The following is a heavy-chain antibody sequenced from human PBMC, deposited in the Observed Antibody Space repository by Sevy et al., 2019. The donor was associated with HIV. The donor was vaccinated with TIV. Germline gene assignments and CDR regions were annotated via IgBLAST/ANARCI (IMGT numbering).Heavy chain of an antibody. D-gene: IGHD1-26*01. CDR3: ARDRGVGTSSYGMDV. J-gene: IGHJ6*02. V-gene: IGHV3-21*01. CDR1: GFTFSSYSLSSYS. CDR2: ISSGSSYI. Sequence: GGSLRLSCAASGFTFSSYSLSSYSMNWVRQAPGKGLEWVSSISSGSSYIFYADSVKGRFTISRDNAKNSLYLQMNSLRAEDTAVYYCARDRGVGTSSYGMDVWGQGTTVTASS.